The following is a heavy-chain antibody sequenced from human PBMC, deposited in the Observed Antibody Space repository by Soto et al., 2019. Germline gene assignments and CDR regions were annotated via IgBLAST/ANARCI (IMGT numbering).Heavy chain of an antibody. V-gene: IGHV3-48*01. D-gene: IGHD1-1*01. Sequence: GESLKISCAASGFTFSTYSMNWVRQAPGKGLEWVSYISISSDTIYYADSVKGRFTISRDNSKNTLYLQMDSLRAEDAAEYYCASHQGIYKYYFDYWGQGTLVTVSS. CDR2: ISISSDTI. CDR1: GFTFSTYS. J-gene: IGHJ4*02. CDR3: ASHQGIYKYYFDY.